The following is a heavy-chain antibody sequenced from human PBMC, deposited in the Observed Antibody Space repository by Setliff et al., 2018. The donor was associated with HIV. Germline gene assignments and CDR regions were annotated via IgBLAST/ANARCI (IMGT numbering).Heavy chain of an antibody. CDR3: ARGGVYYYDSSGWSMDY. CDR1: GYTFTDYY. D-gene: IGHD3-22*01. J-gene: IGHJ4*02. V-gene: IGHV1-2*02. CDR2: IYPNTGGT. Sequence: GASVKVSCKASGYTFTDYYIHWVRQAPGQGLEWMGWIYPNTGGTNYAQKFQGRVTMTRDTSISTAYMELSRLRSDDTAVYYCARGGVYYYDSSGWSMDYWGQGTLVTVSS.